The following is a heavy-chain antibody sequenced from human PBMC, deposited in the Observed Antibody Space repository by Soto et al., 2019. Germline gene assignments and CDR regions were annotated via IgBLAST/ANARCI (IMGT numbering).Heavy chain of an antibody. J-gene: IGHJ6*04. CDR3: ARGNVAAAGKTMDV. V-gene: IGHV3-48*01. CDR2: ISSSSSTI. Sequence: EVQLVESGGGLVQPGGSLRLSCAASGFTFSSYSMNWVRQAPGKGLEWVSYISSSSSTIYYADSVKGRFTISRDNAKNSLYLQMNSLRAEDTAVYYCARGNVAAAGKTMDVWGKGTTVTVSS. D-gene: IGHD6-13*01. CDR1: GFTFSSYS.